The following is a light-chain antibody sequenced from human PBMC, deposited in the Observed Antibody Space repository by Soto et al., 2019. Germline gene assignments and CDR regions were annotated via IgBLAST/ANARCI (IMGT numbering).Light chain of an antibody. CDR3: QQSYSTPDT. CDR1: QSISSY. V-gene: IGKV1-39*01. J-gene: IGKJ2*01. Sequence: DIQMTQSPSSLSASVGDRVTITCRASQSISSYLNWYQQKPEKAPKLLIYAASSLQSGVPSRFSGSGSGTDFTLTISSLQPEDFATYYCQQSYSTPDTFGQGTKQEIK. CDR2: AAS.